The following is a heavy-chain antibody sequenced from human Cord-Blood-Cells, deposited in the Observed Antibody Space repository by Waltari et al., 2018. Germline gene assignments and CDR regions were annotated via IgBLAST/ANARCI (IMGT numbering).Heavy chain of an antibody. CDR1: GYTFTSYD. Sequence: QVQLVQSGAEVKKPGASVKVSCKASGYTFTSYDINWLRQATGQGLEWMGWMNPNSSNTGYAQKFQGRVTITRNTSISTAYMELSSLRSEDTAVYYCARAIRGSYFPDAFDIWGQGTMVTVSS. J-gene: IGHJ3*02. CDR2: MNPNSSNT. D-gene: IGHD1-26*01. CDR3: ARAIRGSYFPDAFDI. V-gene: IGHV1-8*03.